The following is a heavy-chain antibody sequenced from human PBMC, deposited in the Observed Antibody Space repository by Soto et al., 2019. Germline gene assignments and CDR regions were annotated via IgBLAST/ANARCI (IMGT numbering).Heavy chain of an antibody. Sequence: EVQLVESGGGLVQPGGSLRLSCAASGFTFSDHYADWVRQAPGKGLEWVGRSRNKANSYTTEYAASVKGRFTISRDDAKNSLYLQMNSLKTEDTAVYYWASSDSSGYCKGWGQGTLVTVSS. CDR2: SRNKANSYTT. D-gene: IGHD3-22*01. CDR1: GFTFSDHY. J-gene: IGHJ4*02. CDR3: ASSDSSGYCKG. V-gene: IGHV3-72*01.